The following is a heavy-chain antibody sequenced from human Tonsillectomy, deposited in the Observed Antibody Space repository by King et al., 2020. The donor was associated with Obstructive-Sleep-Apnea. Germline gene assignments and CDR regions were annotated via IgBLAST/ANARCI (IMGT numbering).Heavy chain of an antibody. D-gene: IGHD4-17*01. V-gene: IGHV3-74*01. CDR1: GFTFSSYW. Sequence: EVQLVESGGALVQPGGSLRLSCAASGFTFSSYWMHRVRQAPGKGLVWVSRINPDGSVAIYADSVKGRFTISRDNAKNTLYLQMNDLRPGDTARYYCARPTVTLEYWGQGSQVTVSS. CDR2: INPDGSVA. CDR3: ARPTVTLEY. J-gene: IGHJ4*02.